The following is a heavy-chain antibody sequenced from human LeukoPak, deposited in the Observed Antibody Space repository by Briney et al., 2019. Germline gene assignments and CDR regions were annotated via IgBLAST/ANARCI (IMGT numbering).Heavy chain of an antibody. CDR1: GFTFNDYS. V-gene: IGHV3-21*01. CDR3: ASRQGDAFDI. J-gene: IGHJ3*02. CDR2: ISSSSSYI. Sequence: GGSLRLSCAASGFTFNDYSMNWVRQAPGKGLEWVSSISSSSSYIYYADSVKGRFTISRDNAKNSLYLQMNSLRAEDTAVYYCASRQGDAFDIWGQGTMVTVSS.